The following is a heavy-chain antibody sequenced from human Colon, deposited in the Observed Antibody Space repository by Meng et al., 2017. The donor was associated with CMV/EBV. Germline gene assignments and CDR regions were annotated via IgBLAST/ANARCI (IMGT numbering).Heavy chain of an antibody. V-gene: IGHV1-2*02. D-gene: IGHD2-2*01. Sequence: ASVKVSCKASGYTFTSYDVNWVRQATGEGLEWMGWMNPNSGGTNYAQKFQGRVTMTRDTSISTAYMELSRLRSDDTAVYYCARLEGGPYCSSTSCYRPSNYYYGMDVWGQGTTVTVSS. J-gene: IGHJ6*02. CDR1: GYTFTSYD. CDR3: ARLEGGPYCSSTSCYRPSNYYYGMDV. CDR2: MNPNSGGT.